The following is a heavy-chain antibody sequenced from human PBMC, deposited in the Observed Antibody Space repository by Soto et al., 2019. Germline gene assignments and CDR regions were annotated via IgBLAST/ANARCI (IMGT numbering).Heavy chain of an antibody. V-gene: IGHV3-74*01. D-gene: IGHD4-4*01. CDR3: ARGNSDYSNPYYYYMDV. CDR1: GFTFSSYW. Sequence: GSLRLSCAASGFTFSSYWMHWVRQAPGKGLVWVSRINSDGSSTSYADSVKGRFTISRDNAKNTLYLQMNSLRAEDTAVYYCARGNSDYSNPYYYYMDVWGKGTTVTVSS. J-gene: IGHJ6*03. CDR2: INSDGSST.